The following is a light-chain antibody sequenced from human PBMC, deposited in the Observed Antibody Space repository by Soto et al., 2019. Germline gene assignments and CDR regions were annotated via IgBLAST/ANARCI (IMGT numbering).Light chain of an antibody. CDR2: GAS. J-gene: IGKJ4*01. Sequence: EIVLTQSPGTLSLSPGERATLSCRASQSVSSSYLAWYQQKPGQAPRLLIYGASSRATGIPDRFSGSGFGTDFTLTISRLEPEDFAVYYCQQYGSSPPGLTFGGGTKLEIK. CDR3: QQYGSSPPGLT. CDR1: QSVSSSY. V-gene: IGKV3-20*01.